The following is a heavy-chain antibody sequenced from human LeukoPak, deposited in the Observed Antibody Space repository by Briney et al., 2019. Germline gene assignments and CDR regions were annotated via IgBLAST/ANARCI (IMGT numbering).Heavy chain of an antibody. CDR1: GYTFTGYY. J-gene: IGHJ4*02. D-gene: IGHD6-19*01. V-gene: IGHV1-2*02. CDR3: ARSVSIFRYSSGWHYFDC. CDR2: INPNSGGT. Sequence: ASVKVSCKASGYTFTGYYMHWVRQAPGQGLEWMGWINPNSGGTNYAQKFQGRVTMTRDTSISTAYMELSRLRSDDTAVYYCARSVSIFRYSSGWHYFDCWGQGTLVTVSS.